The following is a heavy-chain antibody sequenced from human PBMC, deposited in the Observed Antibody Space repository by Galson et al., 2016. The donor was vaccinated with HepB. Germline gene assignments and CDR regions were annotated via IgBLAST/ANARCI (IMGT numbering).Heavy chain of an antibody. CDR3: VKGGCYDRKGFDY. CDR1: GFTLINYA. V-gene: IGHV3-64*05. D-gene: IGHD2-2*01. J-gene: IGHJ4*02. Sequence: SLRLSCAASGFTLINYAMHWVRQAPGKGLEYVSTISTNGGYTNYADSVKGRFTISRDNSKNTLYVQMSSLRPEDTAVYYCVKGGCYDRKGFDYWGQGTLVPVSS. CDR2: ISTNGGYT.